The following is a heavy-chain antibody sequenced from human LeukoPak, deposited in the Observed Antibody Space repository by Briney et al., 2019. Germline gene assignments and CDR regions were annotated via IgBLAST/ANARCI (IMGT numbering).Heavy chain of an antibody. J-gene: IGHJ6*03. CDR1: GDPISDYC. CDR2: IYGNGST. Sequence: SETLSLTCTVSGDPISDYCWTWIRQPAGQGLEWIGRIYGNGSTNYNPSLKSRVAMSIDTSKTQFSLKLRSVTAADTAVYYCARVGEWLFDIDVWGKGTTVIVSS. CDR3: ARVGEWLFDIDV. V-gene: IGHV4-4*07. D-gene: IGHD3-16*01.